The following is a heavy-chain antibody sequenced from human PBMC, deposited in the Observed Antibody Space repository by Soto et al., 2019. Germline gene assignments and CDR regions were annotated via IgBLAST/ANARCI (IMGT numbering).Heavy chain of an antibody. D-gene: IGHD6-13*01. J-gene: IGHJ4*02. CDR1: GYTFTSYA. V-gene: IGHV1-3*01. Sequence: GASVKVSCKASGYTFTSYAMHWVRQAPGQRLERMGWINAGNGNTKYSQKFHGRFTISRDNSKNTLFLQVNSLSEEDTAVYYCASWGGIASPAYDGSLAPYDYWGQGTLVTVSS. CDR3: ASWGGIASPAYDGSLAPYDY. CDR2: INAGNGNT.